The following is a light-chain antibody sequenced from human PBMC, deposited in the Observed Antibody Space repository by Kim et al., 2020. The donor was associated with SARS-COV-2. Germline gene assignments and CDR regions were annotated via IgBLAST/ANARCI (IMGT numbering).Light chain of an antibody. CDR3: QQSYSTPFFT. J-gene: IGKJ3*01. CDR2: AAS. CDR1: QSISSY. Sequence: SVGDRVTITCRASQSISSYLNWYQQKPGKAPKLLIYAASNLQSGVPSRFSASGSGTDFTLTISSLQPEDFATYYCQQSYSTPFFTFGPGTKVDIK. V-gene: IGKV1-39*01.